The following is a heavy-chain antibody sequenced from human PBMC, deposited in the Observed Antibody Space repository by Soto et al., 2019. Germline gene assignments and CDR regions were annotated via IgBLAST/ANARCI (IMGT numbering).Heavy chain of an antibody. CDR3: ARTGDFWSGYWFDP. D-gene: IGHD3-3*01. CDR1: GYTFTSYG. Sequence: ASVKVSCKASGYTFTSYGISWVRQAPGQGLEWMGWISAYNGNTNYAQNLQGRVTMTTGTSTSTAYMELRSLRSDDTAVYYCARTGDFWSGYWFDPWGQGTLVTVSS. J-gene: IGHJ5*02. V-gene: IGHV1-18*01. CDR2: ISAYNGNT.